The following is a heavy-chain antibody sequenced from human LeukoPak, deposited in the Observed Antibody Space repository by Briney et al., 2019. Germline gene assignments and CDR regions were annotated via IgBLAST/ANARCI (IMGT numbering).Heavy chain of an antibody. CDR2: ISYDGSNK. CDR3: ASFGTSNGY. J-gene: IGHJ4*02. V-gene: IGHV3-30*14. D-gene: IGHD1-1*01. Sequence: GGSLRLSCAASGFTFSSYAMHWVRQAPGKGLEWVAVISYDGSNKYYADPVKGRFTISRDNSKNTLYLQMGSLRAEDMAVYYCASFGTSNGYWGQGTLVTVSS. CDR1: GFTFSSYA.